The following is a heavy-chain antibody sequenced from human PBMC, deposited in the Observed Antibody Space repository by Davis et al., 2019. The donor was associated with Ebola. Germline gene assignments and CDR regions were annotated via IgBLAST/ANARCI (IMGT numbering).Heavy chain of an antibody. Sequence: SDTLSLTCTVSGGSISSGGSYWSWIRQPPGKGLEWLGYIYYSGSTYYNPSLKIRVTISVDTSKNQFALKLSSVTAADTAVDYCARLKYDFWSGPFDYWGQGTLVTVSS. CDR2: IYYSGST. J-gene: IGHJ4*02. D-gene: IGHD3-3*01. CDR3: ARLKYDFWSGPFDY. V-gene: IGHV4-30-4*02. CDR1: GGSISSGGSY.